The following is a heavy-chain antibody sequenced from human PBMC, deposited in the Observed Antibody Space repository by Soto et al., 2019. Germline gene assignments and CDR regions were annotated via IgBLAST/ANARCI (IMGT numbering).Heavy chain of an antibody. CDR2: IIPIFGTA. CDR1: GGTFSSYA. D-gene: IGHD3-10*01. V-gene: IGHV1-69*13. Sequence: SVKVSCKASGGTFSSYAISWVRQAPGQGLEWMGGIIPIFGTANYAQKFQGRVTITADESTSTAYMELSSLRSEDTAVYYCARDSPLMYGSGSYYNVFDYWGQGTLVTVSS. J-gene: IGHJ4*02. CDR3: ARDSPLMYGSGSYYNVFDY.